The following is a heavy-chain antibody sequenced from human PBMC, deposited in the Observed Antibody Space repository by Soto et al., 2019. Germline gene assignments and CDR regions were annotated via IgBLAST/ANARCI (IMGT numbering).Heavy chain of an antibody. Sequence: GASEKVSCKASGYTFTSYSISWVRQAPGQGLEWMGWISAYNGNTNYAQKLQGRVTMTTDTSTSTAYMELRSLRSDDTAVYYCERTPRRDDILTGYDAFDIWGQGTMVTVSS. V-gene: IGHV1-18*01. CDR3: ERTPRRDDILTGYDAFDI. CDR2: ISAYNGNT. D-gene: IGHD3-9*01. J-gene: IGHJ3*02. CDR1: GYTFTSYS.